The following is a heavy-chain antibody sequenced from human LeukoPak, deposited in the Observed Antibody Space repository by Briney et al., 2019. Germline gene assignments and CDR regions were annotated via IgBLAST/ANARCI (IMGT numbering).Heavy chain of an antibody. V-gene: IGHV3-9*01. J-gene: IGHJ4*02. Sequence: PGGSLRLSCTASAFTFNDYGMHWVRQAPGKGLEWVSGISWNSGRIDYADSVKGRFTISRDNAKNSMYLQMNSLRAEDTALYYCAKDNGYYFEHWGQGTLVTVSS. CDR2: ISWNSGRI. CDR1: AFTFNDYG. CDR3: AKDNGYYFEH.